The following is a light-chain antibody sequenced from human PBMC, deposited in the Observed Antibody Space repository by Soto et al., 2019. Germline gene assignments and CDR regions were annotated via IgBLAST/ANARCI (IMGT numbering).Light chain of an antibody. CDR2: GAA. CDR3: QQYYSLPYT. Sequence: EIVMTQSPATLSVSPGERATLSCRASQSVFSSLAWYQQKPGQAPRLLIYGAATRATGIPARFSGSGSGTEFTLTISSLQSEDVAVYYCQQYYSLPYTFGQGTKLEI. CDR1: QSVFSS. V-gene: IGKV3-15*01. J-gene: IGKJ2*01.